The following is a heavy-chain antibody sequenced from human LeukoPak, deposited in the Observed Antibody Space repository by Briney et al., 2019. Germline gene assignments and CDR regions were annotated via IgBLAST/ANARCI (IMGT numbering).Heavy chain of an antibody. CDR2: INHSGST. CDR3: ARGGGDYDSYYYYYMDI. J-gene: IGHJ6*03. V-gene: IGHV4-34*01. D-gene: IGHD3-22*01. Sequence: PSETLSLTCAVYGGSFSGYYWSWIRQPPGKELEWIGEINHSGSTNYNPSLKSRVTISVDTSKNQFSLKLSSVTAADTAVYYCARGGGDYDSYYYYYMDIWGKGTTVTVSS. CDR1: GGSFSGYY.